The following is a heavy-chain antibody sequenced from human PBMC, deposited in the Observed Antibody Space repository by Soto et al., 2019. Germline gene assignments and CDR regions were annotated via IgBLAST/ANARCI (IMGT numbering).Heavy chain of an antibody. CDR2: IYHSGST. CDR3: ARVPSP. J-gene: IGHJ5*02. Sequence: QLQLQESGSGLVKPSQTLSLTCAVSGGSISSGGYSWSWVRQPPGKGLEWIGYIYHSGSTYYNPSPXRXXTISVDRSKNQFSLKLSSVPAADTAVYYCARVPSPWGQGTLVTVSS. V-gene: IGHV4-30-2*01. CDR1: GGSISSGGYS.